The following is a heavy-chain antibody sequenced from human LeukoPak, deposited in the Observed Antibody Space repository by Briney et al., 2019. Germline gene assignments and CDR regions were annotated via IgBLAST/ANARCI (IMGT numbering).Heavy chain of an antibody. CDR2: IHASGPT. Sequence: SETLCLTCTVSGGSISTYYWSWIRRPPGKGLEWIADIHASGPTNYNPSLKSRITISVDTSQNQFSLKLSSVTAADTAVYYCARHDAGIAARPFDNWGQGTLVPVSS. J-gene: IGHJ4*02. V-gene: IGHV4-4*09. CDR3: ARHDAGIAARPFDN. CDR1: GGSISTYY. D-gene: IGHD6-6*01.